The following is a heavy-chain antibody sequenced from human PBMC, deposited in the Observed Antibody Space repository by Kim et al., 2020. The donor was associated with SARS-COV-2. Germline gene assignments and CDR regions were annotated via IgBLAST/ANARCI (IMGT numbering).Heavy chain of an antibody. D-gene: IGHD3-22*01. J-gene: IGHJ4*02. CDR1: GYTFTGYY. Sequence: ASVKVSCKASGYTFTGYYMHWVRQAPGQGLEWMGWINPNSGGTNYAQKFQGRVTMTRDTSISTAYMELSRLRSDDTAVYYCASQLYYYDSSGYGREFDYWGQGTLVTVSS. CDR3: ASQLYYYDSSGYGREFDY. V-gene: IGHV1-2*02. CDR2: INPNSGGT.